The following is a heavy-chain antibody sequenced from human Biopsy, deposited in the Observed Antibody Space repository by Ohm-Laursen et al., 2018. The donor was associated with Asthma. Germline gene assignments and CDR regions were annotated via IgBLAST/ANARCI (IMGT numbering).Heavy chain of an antibody. CDR2: ISFDGSNK. J-gene: IGHJ4*02. Sequence: SLRLSCTASGFSFSRYGMHWVRQAPGKGLEWVAVISFDGSNKNYGDSVKGRFTIARDNSKNTVYLQMNSLRAEDTAVYYCARSDCGSGGYCYIPFYFWGQGTLVTVSS. CDR1: GFSFSRYG. V-gene: IGHV3-30*03. CDR3: ARSDCGSGGYCYIPFYF. D-gene: IGHD2-21*02.